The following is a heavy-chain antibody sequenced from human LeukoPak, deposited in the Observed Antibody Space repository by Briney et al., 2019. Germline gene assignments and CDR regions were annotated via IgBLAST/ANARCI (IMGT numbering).Heavy chain of an antibody. D-gene: IGHD6-19*01. J-gene: IGHJ4*02. CDR2: ISPYTGNT. V-gene: IGHV1-18*01. CDR3: ARDLAGIAVTAD. Sequence: ASVKVSCKASGYIFTNYGITWVRLAPGQGLEWVGWISPYTGNTNYAQNLQGRVTMTTDTSTTTAYMELRGLTYDDTAIYYCARDLAGIAVTADWGQGTLVTVSS. CDR1: GYIFTNYG.